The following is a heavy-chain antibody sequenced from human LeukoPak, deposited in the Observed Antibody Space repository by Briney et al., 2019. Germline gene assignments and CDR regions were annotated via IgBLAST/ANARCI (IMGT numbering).Heavy chain of an antibody. CDR1: GYTFTSYY. CDR3: ARSGFVVVPAASETYYYYYYMDV. CDR2: INPSGGST. J-gene: IGHJ6*03. V-gene: IGHV1-46*01. Sequence: ASVKVSCKASGYTFTSYYIHWVRQAPGQGLEWMGIINPSGGSTSYAQKFQGRVTMTRDTSTSTVYMELSSLRSEDTAVYYCARSGFVVVPAASETYYYYYYMDVWGKGTTVTISS. D-gene: IGHD2-2*01.